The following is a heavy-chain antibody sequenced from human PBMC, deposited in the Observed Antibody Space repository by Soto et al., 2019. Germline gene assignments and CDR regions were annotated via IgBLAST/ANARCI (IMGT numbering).Heavy chain of an antibody. J-gene: IGHJ4*02. Sequence: QVPLVESGGGAVQPGRSLRLSCAASGFTFSSYAMHWVRQAPGKGLEWVAVISYDGSNKYYADSVKGRFTISRDNSKNTLYLQMNSLRAEDTAVYYCARDHEWSADYWGQGTLVTVSS. CDR3: ARDHEWSADY. CDR2: ISYDGSNK. V-gene: IGHV3-30-3*01. CDR1: GFTFSSYA. D-gene: IGHD3-3*01.